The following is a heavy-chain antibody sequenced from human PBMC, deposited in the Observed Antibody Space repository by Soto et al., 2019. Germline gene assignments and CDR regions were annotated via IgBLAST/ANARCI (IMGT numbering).Heavy chain of an antibody. CDR2: INAGNGNT. CDR1: GYTFNSYA. Sequence: ASVKVSCKASGYTFNSYAMHWVRQAPGQRLEWMGWINAGNGNTKYSQKFQGRVTITRDTSASTAYMELSSLRSEDTAVYYCARYLGELELQYYYYYGMDVWGQGTTVTVSS. V-gene: IGHV1-3*01. D-gene: IGHD1-7*01. CDR3: ARYLGELELQYYYYYGMDV. J-gene: IGHJ6*02.